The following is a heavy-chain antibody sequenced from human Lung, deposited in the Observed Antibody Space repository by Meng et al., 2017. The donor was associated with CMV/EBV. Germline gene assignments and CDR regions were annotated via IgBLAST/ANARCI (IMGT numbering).Heavy chain of an antibody. D-gene: IGHD3-9*01. CDR2: INHSGST. J-gene: IGHJ3*02. CDR3: ARDPDPYYDILTGYSDDAFDI. V-gene: IGHV4-34*01. CDR1: GGXFSGYY. Sequence: SXTXSLXCAVYGGXFSGYYWSWIRQPPGKGLEWIGEINHSGSTNYNPSLKSRVTISVDTSKNQFSLKLSSVTAADTAVYYCARDPDPYYDILTGYSDDAFDIWXQGTMVTVSS.